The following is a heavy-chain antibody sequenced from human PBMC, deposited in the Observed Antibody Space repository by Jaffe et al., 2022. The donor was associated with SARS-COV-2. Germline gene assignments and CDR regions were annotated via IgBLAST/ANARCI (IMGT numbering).Heavy chain of an antibody. CDR1: GGSFSGYY. V-gene: IGHV4-34*01. D-gene: IGHD3-10*01. J-gene: IGHJ5*02. CDR2: INHSGST. CDR3: ARDMVRGRSTKYNWFDP. Sequence: QVQLQQWGAGLLKPSETLSLTCAVYGGSFSGYYWSWIRQPPGKGLEWIGEINHSGSTNYNPSLKSRVTISVDTSKNQFSLKLSSVTAADTAVYYCARDMVRGRSTKYNWFDPWGQGTLVTVSS.